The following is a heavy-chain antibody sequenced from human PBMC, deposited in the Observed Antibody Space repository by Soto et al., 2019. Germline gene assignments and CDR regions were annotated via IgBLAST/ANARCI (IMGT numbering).Heavy chain of an antibody. CDR2: ISYDGSNK. D-gene: IGHD2-15*01. V-gene: IGHV3-30-3*01. Sequence: GGSLRLSCAASGFTFSSYAMHWVRQAPGKGLEWVAVISYDGSNKYYADSVKGRFTISRDNSKNTLYLQMNSLRAEDTAVYYCARDLGGNWGQGTLVTVPQ. CDR1: GFTFSSYA. J-gene: IGHJ4*02. CDR3: ARDLGGN.